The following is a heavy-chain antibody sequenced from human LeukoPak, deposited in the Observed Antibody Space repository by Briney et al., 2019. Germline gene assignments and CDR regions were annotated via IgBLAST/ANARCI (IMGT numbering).Heavy chain of an antibody. CDR3: ARGSPQQYYDILTGYYIEAFDI. V-gene: IGHV1-69*02. J-gene: IGHJ3*02. CDR1: GGTFNSYT. D-gene: IGHD3-9*01. CDR2: IIPILGIA. Sequence: SVKLSCKASGGTFNSYTISWVRQAPGQGLEWMGRIIPILGIANYAQKFQGRVTITADKSTSTAYMELSSLRSEDTAVYYCARGSPQQYYDILTGYYIEAFDIWGQGTMVTVSS.